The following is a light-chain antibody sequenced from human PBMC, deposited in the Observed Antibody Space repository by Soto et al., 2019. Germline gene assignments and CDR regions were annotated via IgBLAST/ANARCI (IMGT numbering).Light chain of an antibody. CDR1: QTISSSY. CDR2: GAS. J-gene: IGKJ1*01. V-gene: IGKV3-20*01. Sequence: EIVLTQSPGTLSLSPGERATLSCRASQTISSSYLAIAWYQQKPGQPPRLLIHGASSRSTGIPDRFSGSGSSTGFTLTISRLEPEAFAVYYCQQHDTSPWTFGQGTRVEIK. CDR3: QQHDTSPWT.